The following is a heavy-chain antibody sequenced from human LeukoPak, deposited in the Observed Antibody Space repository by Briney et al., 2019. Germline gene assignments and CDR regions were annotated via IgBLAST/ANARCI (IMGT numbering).Heavy chain of an antibody. V-gene: IGHV4-59*08. CDR1: GGPITNYY. J-gene: IGHJ3*02. CDR2: ISYTGSA. D-gene: IGHD5-12*01. Sequence: SDTLSLTCTVSGGPITNYYWNWIRQPPGKGLEWIGSISYTGSANYNPSLRSRITMSADTSKNQFSLSLTSVAAADTAVYYCVRRPVARMSDVFDIWGHGTMVTVSS. CDR3: VRRPVARMSDVFDI.